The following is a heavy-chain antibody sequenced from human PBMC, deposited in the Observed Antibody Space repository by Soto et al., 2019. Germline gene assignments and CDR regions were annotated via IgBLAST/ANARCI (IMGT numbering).Heavy chain of an antibody. J-gene: IGHJ4*02. CDR3: ARGLFGQQWLVGFDT. CDR1: GGSFSNYI. Sequence: SVKVSCKASGGSFSNYIFAWVRQAPGQGLEWMGGTIPMFATAQYAQKLQGRVTITADESTSTVYMNLTSLTSDDTAVYYCARGLFGQQWLVGFDTWGQGTLVTVSS. V-gene: IGHV1-69*13. D-gene: IGHD6-19*01. CDR2: TIPMFATA.